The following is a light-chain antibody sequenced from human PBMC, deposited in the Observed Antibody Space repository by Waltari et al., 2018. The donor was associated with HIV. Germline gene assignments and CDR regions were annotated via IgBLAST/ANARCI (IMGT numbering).Light chain of an antibody. V-gene: IGLV2-23*01. CDR1: STDIKNYNL. J-gene: IGLJ1*01. Sequence: QSALTQPASMSGSPGQSITVSCSGNSTDIKNYNLVSWYQHHPGQAPKLMIFEGSQRPSGASNRFSVSKSANAASLTISGLQAEDEADYYCCSYAGGSAVFGPGTKVTVL. CDR3: CSYAGGSAV. CDR2: EGS.